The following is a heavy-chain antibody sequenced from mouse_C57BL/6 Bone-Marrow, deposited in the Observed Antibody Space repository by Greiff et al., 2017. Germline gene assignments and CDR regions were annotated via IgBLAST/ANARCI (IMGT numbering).Heavy chain of an antibody. D-gene: IGHD3-2*02. V-gene: IGHV5-17*01. Sequence: EVQLMESGGGLVKPGGSLKLSCAASGFTFSDYGMHWVRQAPEKGLEWVAYISRGSSTIYYADTVKGRFTISRDNAKNTLFLQMTRLRSEYTAMYYCVKGGLRERGYAMDKWGQGTSVTVTA. J-gene: IGHJ4*01. CDR3: VKGGLRERGYAMDK. CDR2: ISRGSSTI. CDR1: GFTFSDYG.